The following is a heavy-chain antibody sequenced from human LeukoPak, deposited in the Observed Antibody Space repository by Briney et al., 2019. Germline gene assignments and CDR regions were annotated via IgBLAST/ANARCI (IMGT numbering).Heavy chain of an antibody. J-gene: IGHJ5*02. V-gene: IGHV3-21*01. CDR3: ARVGYYGSGSYYQPYNWFDP. D-gene: IGHD3-10*01. CDR2: ISGSSSYI. CDR1: GFTFSSYS. Sequence: PGGSLRLSCAASGFTFSSYSMNWVRQAPGKGLEWVSSISGSSSYIYYADSVKGRFTISRDNAKNSLYLQMNSLRAEDTAVYYCARVGYYGSGSYYQPYNWFDPWGQGTLVTVSS.